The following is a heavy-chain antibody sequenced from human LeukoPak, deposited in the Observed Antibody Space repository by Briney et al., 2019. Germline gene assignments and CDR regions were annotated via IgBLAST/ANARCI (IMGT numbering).Heavy chain of an antibody. CDR2: ISSSSSYI. CDR3: ARIFSRVTITSRAFDI. V-gene: IGHV3-21*01. Sequence: PGRSLRLSCAASGFTFSSYSMNWVRQAPGKGLEWVSSISSSSSYIYYADSLKGRITISRDNAKNSLYLQMNSLRAEDTAVYYCARIFSRVTITSRAFDIWGQGTMVTVSS. D-gene: IGHD3-3*01. J-gene: IGHJ3*02. CDR1: GFTFSSYS.